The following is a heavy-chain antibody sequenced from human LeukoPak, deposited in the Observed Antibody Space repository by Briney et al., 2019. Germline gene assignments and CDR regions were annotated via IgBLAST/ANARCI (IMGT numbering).Heavy chain of an antibody. CDR1: GFTVSSKY. V-gene: IGHV3-53*01. CDR2: IYNNGNT. Sequence: GGSLRLSCAASGFTVSSKYMSWVRQAPGKGLEWVSVIYNNGNTHYADSVKGRFTISRDNSKNMLYLQMNSLRAEDTAVYFCARVGGDQVGYWGQGTLATVSS. CDR3: ARVGGDQVGY. D-gene: IGHD4-17*01. J-gene: IGHJ4*02.